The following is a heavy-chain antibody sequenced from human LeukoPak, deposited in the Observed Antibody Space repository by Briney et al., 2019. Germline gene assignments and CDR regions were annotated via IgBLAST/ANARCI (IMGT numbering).Heavy chain of an antibody. CDR1: GYTFTSYG. CDR3: ARRPALGGRPYDY. CDR2: ISAYNGNT. Sequence: ASVKVSCKASGYTFTSYGISWVRQAPGQGLEWMGWISAYNGNTNYAQKLQGRVTMTTDTSTSTAYRELRSLRSDDTAVYYCARRPALGGRPYDYWGQGTLVTVSS. D-gene: IGHD1-26*01. J-gene: IGHJ4*02. V-gene: IGHV1-18*01.